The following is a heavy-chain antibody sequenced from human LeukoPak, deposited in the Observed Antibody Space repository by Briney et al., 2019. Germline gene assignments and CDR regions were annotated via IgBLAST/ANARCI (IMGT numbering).Heavy chain of an antibody. V-gene: IGHV1-46*01. Sequence: ASVKVSCKASGYTFTSYYMHWVRQAPGQGLEWMGLINPTGGSTGYAQKFQGRVTMTRDTSTSTVYMELSSLRSEDTAVYYCARQYYYDSSGYYGPNWFDPWGQGTLVTVSS. CDR1: GYTFTSYY. CDR3: ARQYYYDSSGYYGPNWFDP. CDR2: INPTGGST. D-gene: IGHD3-22*01. J-gene: IGHJ5*02.